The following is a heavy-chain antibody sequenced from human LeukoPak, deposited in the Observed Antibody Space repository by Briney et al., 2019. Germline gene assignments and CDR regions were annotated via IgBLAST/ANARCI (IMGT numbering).Heavy chain of an antibody. J-gene: IGHJ6*04. CDR3: ARDFGAVPYYYDILTGTV. D-gene: IGHD3-9*01. V-gene: IGHV3-11*04. Sequence: GGSLRLSCAASGFTFSDYYMSWIRQAPGKGLEWVSYISSSGSTIYYADSVKGRFTISRDNAKNSLYLQMNSLRAEDTAVYYCARDFGAVPYYYDILTGTVWGKGTTVTVSS. CDR2: ISSSGSTI. CDR1: GFTFSDYY.